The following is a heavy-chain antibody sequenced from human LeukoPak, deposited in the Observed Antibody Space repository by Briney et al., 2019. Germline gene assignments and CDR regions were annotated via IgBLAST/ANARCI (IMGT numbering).Heavy chain of an antibody. D-gene: IGHD3-3*01. CDR2: ISYDGSNK. CDR1: GFTFSSYA. CDR3: ARDREGVLTIFGVVPPYFDY. Sequence: PGGSLRLSCAASGFTFSSYAMHWVRQAPGKGLEWVAVISYDGSNKYYADSVKGRFTISRDNSKNTLYLQMNSLRAEDTAVYYCARDREGVLTIFGVVPPYFDYWGQGTLVTVSS. V-gene: IGHV3-30*01. J-gene: IGHJ4*02.